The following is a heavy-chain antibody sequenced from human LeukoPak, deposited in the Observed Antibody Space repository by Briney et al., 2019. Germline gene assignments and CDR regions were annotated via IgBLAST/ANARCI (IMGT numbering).Heavy chain of an antibody. V-gene: IGHV1-2*02. CDR3: ARTASITIFGVPFPGY. CDR1: GYTFTGYY. J-gene: IGHJ4*02. CDR2: INPNSGGT. D-gene: IGHD3-3*01. Sequence: ASVKVSCKASGYTFTGYYMHWVRQAPGQGLEWMGWINPNSGGTNYAQKFQGRVTMTRDTSISTAYMELSGLRSDDTAVYYCARTASITIFGVPFPGYWGQGTLVTVSS.